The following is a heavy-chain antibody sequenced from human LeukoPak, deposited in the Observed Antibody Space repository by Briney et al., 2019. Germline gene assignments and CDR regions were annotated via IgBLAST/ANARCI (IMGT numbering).Heavy chain of an antibody. Sequence: SETLSLTCSVSGGSISNYYWSWIRQPPGKGLEWIGYIYYTGSTNYNPSFKSRVTISVDTSKNQFSLKMNSVTAADTAVYYCARAHWYYYDSSGYYPFDYWGQGTLVTVSS. J-gene: IGHJ4*02. CDR3: ARAHWYYYDSSGYYPFDY. V-gene: IGHV4-59*08. D-gene: IGHD3-22*01. CDR1: GGSISNYY. CDR2: IYYTGST.